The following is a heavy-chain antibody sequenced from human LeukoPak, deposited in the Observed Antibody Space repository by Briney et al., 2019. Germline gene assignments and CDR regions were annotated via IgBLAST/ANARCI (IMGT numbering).Heavy chain of an antibody. CDR3: ARHHAEILVPND. CDR1: GGDIISRSHY. D-gene: IGHD1-1*01. V-gene: IGHV4-39*01. Sequence: SVTLSLTCTVSGGDIISRSHYWGWIRQPPGKGLEWIGSVYYNDNTSSNPSLKRRATISLDTPTSKNQFSLTLTSVTAADTAVYYCARHHAEILVPNDWGQGTLVTVS. J-gene: IGHJ4*02. CDR2: VYYNDNT.